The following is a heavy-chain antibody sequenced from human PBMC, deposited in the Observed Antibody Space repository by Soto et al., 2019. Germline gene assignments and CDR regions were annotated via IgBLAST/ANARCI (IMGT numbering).Heavy chain of an antibody. Sequence: GESLEISCKGSGCTFTNFWIGWVRQMPGKGLEWMGIIYAGDSDTRYSPSFQGQVTISADKSITTAFLQWNSLKASDTAMYYCARFGGSSSHFDHWGQGTLVTVSS. V-gene: IGHV5-51*01. J-gene: IGHJ4*02. CDR1: GCTFTNFW. CDR3: ARFGGSSSHFDH. D-gene: IGHD6-6*01. CDR2: IYAGDSDT.